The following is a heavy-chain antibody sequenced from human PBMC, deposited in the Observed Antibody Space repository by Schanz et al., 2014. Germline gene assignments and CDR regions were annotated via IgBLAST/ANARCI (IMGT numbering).Heavy chain of an antibody. V-gene: IGHV1-69*04. D-gene: IGHD1-1*01. CDR1: GGTFSTYA. Sequence: KVSCKASGGTFSTYAISWVLQAYGQGLEWMGMIIPILGIAHYAQKFQGRVTISADKSTRSADSELSRLRSEHTIVYHCSKEPHASNLRNNVASFNDYF. J-gene: IGHJ1*01. CDR3: SKEPHASNLRNNVASFNDYF. CDR2: IIPILGIA.